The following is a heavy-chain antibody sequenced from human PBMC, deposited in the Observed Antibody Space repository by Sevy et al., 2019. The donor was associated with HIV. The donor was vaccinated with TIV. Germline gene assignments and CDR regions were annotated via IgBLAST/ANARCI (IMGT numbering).Heavy chain of an antibody. J-gene: IGHJ6*03. CDR2: ISGSGGST. Sequence: GGSLRLSCAASGFTFSSYAMSWVRQAPGKGLEWVSAISGSGGSTYYADSVKGRFTISRDNSKNTLYLQMNSLRAEDTAVYYCAKDLPVLRYFGTSVEGDYMDVWGKGTTVTVSS. CDR3: AKDLPVLRYFGTSVEGDYMDV. CDR1: GFTFSSYA. V-gene: IGHV3-23*01. D-gene: IGHD3-9*01.